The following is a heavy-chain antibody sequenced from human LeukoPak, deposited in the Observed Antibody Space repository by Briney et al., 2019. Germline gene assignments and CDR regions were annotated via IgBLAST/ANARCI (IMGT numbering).Heavy chain of an antibody. CDR3: AKDPLSGSYYGYYFDY. J-gene: IGHJ4*02. CDR1: GFTFSSYG. Sequence: QPGRSLRLSCAASGFTFSSYGMHWVRQAPGKGLEWVAVISYDGSNKYYADSVKGRFTISRDNSKNTLYLQMNSLRAEDTAVYYCAKDPLSGSYYGYYFDYWGQGTLVTVSS. D-gene: IGHD1-26*01. V-gene: IGHV3-30*18. CDR2: ISYDGSNK.